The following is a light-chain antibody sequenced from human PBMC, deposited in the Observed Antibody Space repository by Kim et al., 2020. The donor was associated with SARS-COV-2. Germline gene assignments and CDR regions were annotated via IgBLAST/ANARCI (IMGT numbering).Light chain of an antibody. CDR1: KLGEKY. CDR2: QDT. Sequence: VTVSPGQTVTITCSGDKLGEKYSSWYQQQPGKAPVLVIYQDTKRPSGIPERFADSNSGNTATLTISGAQAMDEADYYCQAWDNTWVFGGGTQLTVL. J-gene: IGLJ3*02. CDR3: QAWDNTWV. V-gene: IGLV3-1*01.